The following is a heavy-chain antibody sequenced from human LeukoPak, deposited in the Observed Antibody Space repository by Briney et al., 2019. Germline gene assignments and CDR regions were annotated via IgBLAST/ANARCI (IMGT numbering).Heavy chain of an antibody. V-gene: IGHV3-21*01. D-gene: IGHD1-26*01. CDR2: ISSSSSYI. Sequence: GGSLRLSCAASGFTFSSYSMNWVRQAPAKGLQWVSSISSSSSYIYYADSVKGRFTISRDNAKNSLYLQMNSLRAEDTAVYYCARDQTKWEPLRRRDYYYMDVWGKGTTVTVSS. CDR1: GFTFSSYS. J-gene: IGHJ6*03. CDR3: ARDQTKWEPLRRRDYYYMDV.